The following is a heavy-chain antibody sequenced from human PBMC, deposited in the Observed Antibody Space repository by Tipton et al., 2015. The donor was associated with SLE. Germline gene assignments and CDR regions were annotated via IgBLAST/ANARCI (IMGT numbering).Heavy chain of an antibody. V-gene: IGHV5-51*01. D-gene: IGHD3-22*01. CDR2: IYPGDSDA. Sequence: VQLVQSGAEVKKPGESLKISCKASGYSFTSYWIAWVRQMPGKGLELMGIIYPGDSDARYSPSFQGQVTVSADKSISTAYLQWSSLKASDTAMYYCARAYYYDSSAYAPFDYWGQGTLVTVSS. J-gene: IGHJ4*02. CDR1: GYSFTSYW. CDR3: ARAYYYDSSAYAPFDY.